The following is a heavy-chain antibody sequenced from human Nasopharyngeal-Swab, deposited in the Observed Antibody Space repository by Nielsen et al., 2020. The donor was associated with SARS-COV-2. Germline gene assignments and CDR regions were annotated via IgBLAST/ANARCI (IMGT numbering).Heavy chain of an antibody. Sequence: GGSLRLSCAAAGFTFGGVAMNWVRQAPGKGPQWVATITDTGHGTYYADSVKGRFTISRDNPENTLYLHMTSLRAEDSALYYCARGYCSGSGCDYFDHWGQGTLVTVSS. CDR2: ITDTGHGT. CDR1: GFTFGGVA. CDR3: ARGYCSGSGCDYFDH. D-gene: IGHD2-15*01. V-gene: IGHV3-23*01. J-gene: IGHJ4*02.